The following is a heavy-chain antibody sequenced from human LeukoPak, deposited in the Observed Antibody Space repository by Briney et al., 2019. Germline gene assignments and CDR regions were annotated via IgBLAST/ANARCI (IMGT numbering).Heavy chain of an antibody. D-gene: IGHD3-22*01. CDR3: ARAASSGYYLNPNWFDP. V-gene: IGHV4-59*01. Sequence: PSETLSLTCTVSGGSISSYYWSWIRQPPGKGLEWIGYIYYSGSTNYNPSLKSRVSISVDTSKNQFSLKLSSVTAADTAVYYRARAASSGYYLNPNWFDPWGQGTLVTVSS. CDR2: IYYSGST. CDR1: GGSISSYY. J-gene: IGHJ5*02.